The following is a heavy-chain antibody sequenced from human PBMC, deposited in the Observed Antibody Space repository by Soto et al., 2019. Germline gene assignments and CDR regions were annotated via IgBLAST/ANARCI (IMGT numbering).Heavy chain of an antibody. J-gene: IGHJ4*02. Sequence: GGSLRLSCAASGFTFSSYSMNWVRQAPGKGLEWVSSISSSSSYIYYTDSVKGRFTISRGNAKNSLYLQMNSLRGEDTAVYYCARDGGHSYALYYFDYWGQGTLVTVSS. CDR2: ISSSSSYI. V-gene: IGHV3-21*01. D-gene: IGHD5-18*01. CDR1: GFTFSSYS. CDR3: ARDGGHSYALYYFDY.